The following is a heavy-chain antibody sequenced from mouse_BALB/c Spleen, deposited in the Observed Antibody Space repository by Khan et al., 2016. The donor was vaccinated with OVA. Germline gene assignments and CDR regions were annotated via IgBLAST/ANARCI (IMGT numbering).Heavy chain of an antibody. CDR1: GYTFTDYA. V-gene: IGHV1S137*01. CDR3: ARSYYGNYGAMDY. D-gene: IGHD2-10*01. Sequence: QFQLQQSGAELVRPGVSVKISCKGSGYTFTDYAMHWMKQSHAKSLEWIGVISTYYGDATYNQKFKDRATMTVDKSSSTAYMELARLTSEDSAIYYCARSYYGNYGAMDYWGQGTSVTVSS. CDR2: ISTYYGDA. J-gene: IGHJ4*01.